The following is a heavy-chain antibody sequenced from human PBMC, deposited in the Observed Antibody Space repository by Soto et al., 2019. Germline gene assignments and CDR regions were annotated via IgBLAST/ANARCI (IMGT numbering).Heavy chain of an antibody. Sequence: QVQLVESGGGVVQPGRSLRLSCAASGFTFSSYAMHWVRQAPGKGLEWVAVISYDGSNKYYADSVKGRFTISRDNSKNTLYLQMNSLRAEDTAVYYCARVEEYYYYYGMDVW. J-gene: IGHJ6*01. CDR1: GFTFSSYA. CDR2: ISYDGSNK. V-gene: IGHV3-30-3*01. CDR3: ARVEEYYYYYGMDV. D-gene: IGHD1-1*01.